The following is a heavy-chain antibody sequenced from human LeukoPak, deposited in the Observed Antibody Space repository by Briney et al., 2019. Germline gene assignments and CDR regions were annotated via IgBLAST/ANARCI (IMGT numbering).Heavy chain of an antibody. CDR1: GYTFTGYY. V-gene: IGHV1-2*02. J-gene: IGHJ4*02. CDR3: AALYCSGGSCFDDY. Sequence: ASVKVSCKASGYTFTGYYMHWVRQAPGQGLEWMGWINPNSGGTNYAQKFQGRVTMTRDTSISTAYMELSRLRSDDTAVYYCAALYCSGGSCFDDYWGQGTLVTVSS. CDR2: INPNSGGT. D-gene: IGHD2-15*01.